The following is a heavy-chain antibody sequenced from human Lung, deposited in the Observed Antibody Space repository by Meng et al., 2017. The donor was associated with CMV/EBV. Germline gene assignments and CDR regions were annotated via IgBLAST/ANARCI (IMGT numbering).Heavy chain of an antibody. D-gene: IGHD5-24*01. V-gene: IGHV3-7*01. CDR1: GFTFSIYW. CDR3: ARDLGDGSNYYYFDF. Sequence: GGSLRLSCAASGFTFSIYWMSWVRQAPGKGLEWVANIKQDGSEKYYVDPVEGRFTISRDNAKNSLYLQINSLRAEDAAIYYCARDLGDGSNYYYFDFWGHGTLVTVSS. J-gene: IGHJ4*01. CDR2: IKQDGSEK.